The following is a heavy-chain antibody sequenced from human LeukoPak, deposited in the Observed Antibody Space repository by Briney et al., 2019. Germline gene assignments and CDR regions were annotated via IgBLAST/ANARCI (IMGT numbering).Heavy chain of an antibody. CDR1: GGSISSYY. Sequence: SETLSLTCTVSGGSISSYYWSWIRQPPGKGLEWIGYIYYSGSTNHNPSLKSRVTISVDTSKNQFSLKLSSVTAADTAVYYCARGKDYHDYSYWGQGTLVTVSS. D-gene: IGHD4-17*01. V-gene: IGHV4-59*01. CDR3: ARGKDYHDYSY. CDR2: IYYSGST. J-gene: IGHJ4*02.